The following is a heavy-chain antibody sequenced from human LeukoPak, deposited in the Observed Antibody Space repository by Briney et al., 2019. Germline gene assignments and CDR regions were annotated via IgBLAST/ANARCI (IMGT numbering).Heavy chain of an antibody. V-gene: IGHV3-48*03. Sequence: GGSLRLSCAASGFTFSTYEMKWVRQAPGKGLEWISHISSSGSIIYYADSVKGRFTISRDNAKNSLYLQVNSLRAEDTAVYYCARAHSGYDPYYFDYWGQGTLVTVSS. D-gene: IGHD5-12*01. CDR3: ARAHSGYDPYYFDY. CDR1: GFTFSTYE. CDR2: ISSSGSII. J-gene: IGHJ4*02.